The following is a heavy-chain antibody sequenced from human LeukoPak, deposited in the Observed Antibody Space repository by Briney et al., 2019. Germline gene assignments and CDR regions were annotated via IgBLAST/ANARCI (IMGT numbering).Heavy chain of an antibody. D-gene: IGHD6-19*01. J-gene: IGHJ4*02. Sequence: GGSLRLSCAASGFTVSSNYMSWVRQAPGKGLEWVSVIYSGGSTYYADSVKGRFTISRDNSKNTLYLQMNSLRAEDTAVYYCATLRDSSGWSPFDYWGQGTLVTVSS. CDR2: IYSGGST. CDR3: ATLRDSSGWSPFDY. V-gene: IGHV3-66*04. CDR1: GFTVSSNY.